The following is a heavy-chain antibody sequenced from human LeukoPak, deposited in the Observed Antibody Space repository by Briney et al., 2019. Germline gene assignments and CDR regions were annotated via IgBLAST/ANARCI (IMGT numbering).Heavy chain of an antibody. CDR2: INGDGSST. CDR1: GFTFSSYW. V-gene: IGHV3-74*01. J-gene: IGHJ3*02. D-gene: IGHD1-26*01. CDR3: ARGGTDDDFDI. Sequence: GGSLRLSCAASGFTFSSYWMHWVRHAPGKGLVWVSRINGDGSSTNYADSVKGRFTISRDNAKNTLYMQMNSLRAEDTAVYYCARGGTDDDFDIWGQGTMVTVSS.